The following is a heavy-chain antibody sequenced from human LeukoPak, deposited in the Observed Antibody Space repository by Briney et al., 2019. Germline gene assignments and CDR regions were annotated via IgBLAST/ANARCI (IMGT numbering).Heavy chain of an antibody. CDR1: GFTFSSYA. V-gene: IGHV3-23*01. CDR2: ISGSGGST. J-gene: IGHJ4*02. Sequence: GGSLRLSCAASGFTFSSYAMSWVRQAPEKGLEWVSSISGSGGSTYYADSVKGRFTISRDNSKNTLYLQMNSLRVEDTAVYYCAKGYSSSQEFDYWGQGTLVTVSS. D-gene: IGHD6-6*01. CDR3: AKGYSSSQEFDY.